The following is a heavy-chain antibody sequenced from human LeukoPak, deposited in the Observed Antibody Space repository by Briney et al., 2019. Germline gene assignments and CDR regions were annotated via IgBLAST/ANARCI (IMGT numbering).Heavy chain of an antibody. Sequence: KPSQTLSLTCTVSGGSISSGGYYWSWIRQHPGKGLEWIGYIYYSGSTYYNPSLKSRVTISVDTSKNQFPLKLSSVTAADTAVYYCAREYIVVVPAVQNWFDPWGQGTLVTVSS. CDR3: AREYIVVVPAVQNWFDP. D-gene: IGHD2-2*01. CDR1: GGSISSGGYY. V-gene: IGHV4-31*03. CDR2: IYYSGST. J-gene: IGHJ5*02.